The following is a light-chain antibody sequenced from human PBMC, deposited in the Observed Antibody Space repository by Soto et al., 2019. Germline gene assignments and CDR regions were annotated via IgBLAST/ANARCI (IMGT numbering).Light chain of an antibody. V-gene: IGLV1-40*01. Sequence: QCVLTQPPSVSGAPGQRVTISCTGSSFNIGAGYDVHWYQQLPGTAPKLLIYGNSNRPSGVPDRFSGSKSGTSASLAITGLQAEDEADYYCQSYDSSLSGSVFGGGTQLTVL. CDR3: QSYDSSLSGSV. CDR2: GNS. J-gene: IGLJ7*01. CDR1: SFNIGAGYD.